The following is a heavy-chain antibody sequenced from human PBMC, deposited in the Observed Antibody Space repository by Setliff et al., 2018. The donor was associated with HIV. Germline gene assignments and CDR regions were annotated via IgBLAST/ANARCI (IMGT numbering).Heavy chain of an antibody. Sequence: ASVKVSCKASGDSLSSQYFHWVRQAPGQGPEWMGIIDPSGGSINYTQRFQGRVTMTRDTSTNTVYMELSSLTSGDTAMYYCVSPMRVSQAFDIWGQGTMVTVSS. CDR3: VSPMRVSQAFDI. CDR2: IDPSGGSI. J-gene: IGHJ3*02. CDR1: GDSLSSQY. V-gene: IGHV1-46*01.